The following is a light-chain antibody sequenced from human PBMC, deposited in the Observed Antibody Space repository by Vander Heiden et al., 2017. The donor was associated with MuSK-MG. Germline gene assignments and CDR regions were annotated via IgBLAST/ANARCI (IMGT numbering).Light chain of an antibody. CDR1: SSDVGGYNY. CDR3: SSYTSSSTLVV. V-gene: IGLV2-14*03. Sequence: QSALTQPASVSGSPGQSLTLSCTGTSSDVGGYNYVSWYQQHPGKAPKLMSYDVSNRPSGVSNRFSGSKSGNTASLTISGLQAEDEADYYCSSYTSSSTLVVFGGGTKLTVL. J-gene: IGLJ2*01. CDR2: DVS.